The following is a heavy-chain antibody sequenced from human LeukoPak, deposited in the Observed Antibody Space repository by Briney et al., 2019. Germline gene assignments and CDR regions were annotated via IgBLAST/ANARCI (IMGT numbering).Heavy chain of an antibody. CDR2: ISAYSDDT. CDR3: ATVSSDY. CDR1: GYIFNRYG. J-gene: IGHJ4*02. Sequence: GASVKVSCKASGYIFNRYGISWVRQAPGQGLEWMGWISAYSDDTNSAQKFQGRVTMTEDTSTDTAYMELSSLRSEDTAVYYCATVSSDYWGQGTLVTVSS. V-gene: IGHV1-18*01. D-gene: IGHD2-2*01.